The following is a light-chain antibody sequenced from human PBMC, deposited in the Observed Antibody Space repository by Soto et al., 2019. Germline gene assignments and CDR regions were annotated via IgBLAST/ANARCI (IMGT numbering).Light chain of an antibody. V-gene: IGLV2-14*01. CDR3: STFSSAIAFV. Sequence: QSALTQPASVSGSPGQSITISCTGTSSDIGAYNYVSWYQQRPGKAPKLMIYEVTNRPSGISNRFSGSRSGNTASLSISGLQAEDEADYYCSTFSSAIAFVFGTGTKVTVL. CDR2: EVT. CDR1: SSDIGAYNY. J-gene: IGLJ1*01.